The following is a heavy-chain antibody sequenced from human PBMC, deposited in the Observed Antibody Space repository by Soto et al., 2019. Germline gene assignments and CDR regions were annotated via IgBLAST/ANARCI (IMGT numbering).Heavy chain of an antibody. CDR3: ARSQGSSTSLEIYYYYYYGMDV. D-gene: IGHD2-2*01. Sequence: QVQLVQSGAEVKKPGSSVKVSCKASGGTFSSYAISWVRQAPGQGLELMGGIIPISGTANYAQKFQGRVTINADESTSTAYLELSSLRSEDTAVYYCARSQGSSTSLEIYYYYYYGMDVWGQGTTVTVSS. CDR1: GGTFSSYA. J-gene: IGHJ6*02. V-gene: IGHV1-69*01. CDR2: IIPISGTA.